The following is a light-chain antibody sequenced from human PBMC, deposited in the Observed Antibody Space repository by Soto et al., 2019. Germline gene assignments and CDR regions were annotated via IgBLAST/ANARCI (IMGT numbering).Light chain of an antibody. CDR2: DVS. CDR1: QSVNNY. Sequence: EIVLTQSPATLSLSPGERATLSCRASQSVNNYLAWYQQRPGQAPRLLIYDVSNRATGIPARFSGSGSGTDFTLTISSLEPEDSAVYFCQQRRNWPWLTCGGGTRVELK. J-gene: IGKJ4*01. V-gene: IGKV3-11*01. CDR3: QQRRNWPWLT.